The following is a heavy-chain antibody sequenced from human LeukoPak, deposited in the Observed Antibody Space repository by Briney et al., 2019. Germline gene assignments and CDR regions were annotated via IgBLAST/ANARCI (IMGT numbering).Heavy chain of an antibody. CDR3: AKDLVLRYFDWLLSEDY. J-gene: IGHJ4*02. Sequence: GGSLRLSCAASGFTFSSYAMSWVRQAPGKGLEWVSAISGSGGSTYYADSVKGRFTISRDNSKNTLYLQMNSLRAEDTAVYYCAKDLVLRYFDWLLSEDYWGQGTLVTASS. CDR2: ISGSGGST. CDR1: GFTFSSYA. D-gene: IGHD3-9*01. V-gene: IGHV3-23*01.